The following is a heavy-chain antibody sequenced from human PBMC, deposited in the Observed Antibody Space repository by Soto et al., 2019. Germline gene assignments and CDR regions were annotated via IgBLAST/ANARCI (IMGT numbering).Heavy chain of an antibody. CDR3: ARDSPLDQ. CDR1: GYTFASYG. V-gene: IGHV1-18*04. J-gene: IGHJ4*02. Sequence: QVLLVQSGAELKKPGASVKVSCKPSGYTFASYGISWVRQGPGQGLEWMGWISVYDGNTRYAPKVQDRVTITADRSTSTAYMELRSLRPDDAAVYYCARDSPLDQWGQGTLVTVSA. CDR2: ISVYDGNT.